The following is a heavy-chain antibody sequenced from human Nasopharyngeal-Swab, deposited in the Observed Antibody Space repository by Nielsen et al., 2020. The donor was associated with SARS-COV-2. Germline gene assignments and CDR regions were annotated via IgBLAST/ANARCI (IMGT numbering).Heavy chain of an antibody. V-gene: IGHV4-59*01. CDR1: GGPISSYY. Sequence: SETLSLTCTVSGGPISSYYWSWIRQPPGKGLEWIGNIYYSGSTNYNPSLKSRVTISADTSKKQFSLNLSSVTAADTAVYYCARDGPYAGYAFDDWGQGTLVTVSS. CDR3: ARDGPYAGYAFDD. CDR2: IYYSGST. J-gene: IGHJ4*02. D-gene: IGHD5-18*01.